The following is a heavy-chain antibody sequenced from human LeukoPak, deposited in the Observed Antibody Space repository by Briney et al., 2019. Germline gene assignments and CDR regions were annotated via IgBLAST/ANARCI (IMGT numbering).Heavy chain of an antibody. D-gene: IGHD1-1*01. Sequence: LGESLKISCKASGYSFTSYWISWVRQMPGKGLEWMGRIDPSDSYTNYSPSFQGHVTISADKSISTAYLQWSSLKASDTAMYYCATTYAVQPNGGWFDPWGQGTLVTVSS. CDR1: GYSFTSYW. J-gene: IGHJ5*02. V-gene: IGHV5-10-1*01. CDR3: ATTYAVQPNGGWFDP. CDR2: IDPSDSYT.